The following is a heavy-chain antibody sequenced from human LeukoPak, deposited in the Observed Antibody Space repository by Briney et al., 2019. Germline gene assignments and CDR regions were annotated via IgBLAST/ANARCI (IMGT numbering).Heavy chain of an antibody. Sequence: GGSLRLSCATSGFTFSSYSMNWVRQAPGKGLEWVSSISSSSSYIYYADSVRGRFTISRDNAKNSLYLQMNSLRAEDTAVYYCAIRSTPKHWGQGTLVTVSS. D-gene: IGHD3-16*02. CDR3: AIRSTPKH. CDR1: GFTFSSYS. CDR2: ISSSSSYI. V-gene: IGHV3-21*01. J-gene: IGHJ4*02.